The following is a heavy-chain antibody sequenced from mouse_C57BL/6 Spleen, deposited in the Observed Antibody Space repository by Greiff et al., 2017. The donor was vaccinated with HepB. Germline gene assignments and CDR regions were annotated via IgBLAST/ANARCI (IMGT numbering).Heavy chain of an antibody. V-gene: IGHV5-4*01. J-gene: IGHJ2*01. Sequence: EVHLVESGGGLVKPGGSLKLSCAASGFTFSSYAMSWVRQTPEKRLEWVATISDGGSYTYYPDNVKGRFTITRDNAKNNLYLQMSHLKSEDTAMYYCTRYKTRLLFDFWGQGTTLTVSS. D-gene: IGHD2-10*01. CDR2: ISDGGSYT. CDR3: TRYKTRLLFDF. CDR1: GFTFSSYA.